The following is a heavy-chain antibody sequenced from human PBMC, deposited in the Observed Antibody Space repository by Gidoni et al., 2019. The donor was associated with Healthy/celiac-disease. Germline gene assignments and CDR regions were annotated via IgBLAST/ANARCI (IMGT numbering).Heavy chain of an antibody. CDR2: ISFDGSNK. D-gene: IGHD3-22*01. CDR1: GFIFLSYG. CDR3: AKEHSSGYYSDYFDY. Sequence: QVQLVESGGGVVQPGRSLRPSCPASGFIFLSYGMHWVRQTPGKGLEWVAVISFDGSNKYYADSVKGRFTISRDNSKNTLYLQMNSLRAEDTAVYYCAKEHSSGYYSDYFDYWGQGTLVTVSS. V-gene: IGHV3-30*18. J-gene: IGHJ4*02.